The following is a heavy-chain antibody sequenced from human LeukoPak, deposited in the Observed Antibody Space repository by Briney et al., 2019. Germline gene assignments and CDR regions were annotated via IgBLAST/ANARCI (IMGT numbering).Heavy chain of an antibody. CDR3: TRPSRDGEN. CDR2: IRSKANSYAT. V-gene: IGHV3-73*01. Sequence: PGGSLRLSCAASGFTFSGSAMHWDRQASGKGLEWVGRIRSKANSYATAYAASVKGRFTISRDDSKNTAYLQMNSLKTEDTAVYYCTRPSRDGENWGQGTLVTVSS. CDR1: GFTFSGSA. J-gene: IGHJ4*02. D-gene: IGHD5-24*01.